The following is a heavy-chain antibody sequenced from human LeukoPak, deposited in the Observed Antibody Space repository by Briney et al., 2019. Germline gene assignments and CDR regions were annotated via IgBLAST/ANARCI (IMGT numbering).Heavy chain of an antibody. V-gene: IGHV1-46*01. CDR1: GYTFTSYY. CDR3: ARAVKYRSGPLTDLLPYYFDY. Sequence: ASVKVSCKASGYTFTSYYMHWVRQAPGQGLEWMGIINPSGGSTSYAQKFQGRVTMTRDTSANTAYMELSSLRSEDMAVYYCARAVKYRSGPLTDLLPYYFDYWGQGTLVTVSS. J-gene: IGHJ4*02. CDR2: INPSGGST. D-gene: IGHD6-19*01.